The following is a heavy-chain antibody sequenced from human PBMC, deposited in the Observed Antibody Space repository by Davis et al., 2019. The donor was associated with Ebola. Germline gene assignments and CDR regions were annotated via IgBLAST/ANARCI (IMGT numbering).Heavy chain of an antibody. J-gene: IGHJ4*02. D-gene: IGHD5-12*01. V-gene: IGHV4-34*01. CDR3: ARRGWLRRGYYFDY. CDR1: GGSFSGYY. CDR2: INHSGST. Sequence: MPGGSLRLSCAVYGGSFSGYYWSWIRQPPGKGLEWIGEINHSGSTNYNPSLKSRVTISVDTSKNQFSLKLSSVTAADTAVYYCARRGWLRRGYYFDYWGQGTLVTVSS.